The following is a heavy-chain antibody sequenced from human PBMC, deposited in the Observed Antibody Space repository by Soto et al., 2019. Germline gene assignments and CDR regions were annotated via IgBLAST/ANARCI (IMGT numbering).Heavy chain of an antibody. CDR2: FDPEDGET. D-gene: IGHD4-17*01. CDR3: ATAPTLYGDYGPDYFDY. Sequence: QVQLVQSGAEVKKPGASVKVSCKVSGYTLTELSMHWVRQAPGKGLEWMGGFDPEDGETIYAQKFQGRVTMTEDTSTDTAYMELSSLRTEDTAVYYCATAPTLYGDYGPDYFDYWGQGTLVTVSS. V-gene: IGHV1-24*01. CDR1: GYTLTELS. J-gene: IGHJ4*02.